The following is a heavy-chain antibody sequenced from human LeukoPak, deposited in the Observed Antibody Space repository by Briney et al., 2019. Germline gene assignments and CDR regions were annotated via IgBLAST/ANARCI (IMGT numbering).Heavy chain of an antibody. V-gene: IGHV3-74*01. D-gene: IGHD3-10*01. J-gene: IGHJ6*02. CDR2: INVTGSRT. CDR3: VPYYGSGSHYHYSMDV. CDR1: GFTFSDSW. Sequence: GGSLRLSCAASGFTFSDSWLQWVRQPPGRGLMWISRINVTGSRTSYADCGKGRFTISRDDAKTPLYLRMKSLRAEATAVYYCVPYYGSGSHYHYSMDVWCQGTTLTV.